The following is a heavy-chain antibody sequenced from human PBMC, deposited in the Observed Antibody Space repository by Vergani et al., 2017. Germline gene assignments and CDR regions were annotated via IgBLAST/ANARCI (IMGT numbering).Heavy chain of an antibody. D-gene: IGHD3-16*02. CDR2: INPNSGGT. V-gene: IGHV1-2*02. J-gene: IGHJ4*02. Sequence: QVQLVQSGAEVKKPGASVKVSCKASGYTFTGYYMHWVRQAPGQGLEWMGWINPNSGGTNYAQKFQGRVTMTRDTSISTAYMELSRLRSDDTAVYYCARSSLYEYIWGSYRTFDYWGQGTLVTVSS. CDR3: ARSSLYEYIWGSYRTFDY. CDR1: GYTFTGYY.